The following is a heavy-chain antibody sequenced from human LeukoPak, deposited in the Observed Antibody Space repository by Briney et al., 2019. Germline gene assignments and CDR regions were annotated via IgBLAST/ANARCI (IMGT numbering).Heavy chain of an antibody. V-gene: IGHV4-39*07. D-gene: IGHD3-22*01. CDR2: IYYSGST. Sequence: SETLSLTCTVSGGSISSSSYYWGWIRQPPGKGLEWIGSIYYSGSTYYNPSLKSRVTISVDTSKNQFSLKLSSVTAADTTVYFCARGPYSYDSSGAFDIWGQGTMVTVSS. J-gene: IGHJ3*02. CDR3: ARGPYSYDSSGAFDI. CDR1: GGSISSSSYY.